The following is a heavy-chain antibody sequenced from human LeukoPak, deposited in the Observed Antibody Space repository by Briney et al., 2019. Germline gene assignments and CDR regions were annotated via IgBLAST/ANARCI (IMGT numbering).Heavy chain of an antibody. CDR1: GYSFATHW. J-gene: IGHJ5*02. D-gene: IGHD3-10*01. V-gene: IGHV5-51*01. Sequence: GESLKISCKGSGYSFATHWIGWLRQKPGKGLEWMGITNPGDSDTRYWPSFQGQVTISVDKSTSTAYLQWSSLKASDTATYYCASHTYGNWFDPWGQGTLVTVSS. CDR2: TNPGDSDT. CDR3: ASHTYGNWFDP.